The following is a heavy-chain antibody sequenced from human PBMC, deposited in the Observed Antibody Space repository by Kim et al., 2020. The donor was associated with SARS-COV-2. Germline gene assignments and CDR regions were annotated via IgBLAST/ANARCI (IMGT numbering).Heavy chain of an antibody. J-gene: IGHJ4*02. V-gene: IGHV3-30*01. CDR2: K. D-gene: IGHD4-4*01. CDR3: AEMATITGFDY. Sequence: KYYAHSVKGRLTISRDNSKNALYLQMNGLRAEDTAVYYCAEMATITGFDYWGQGTLVTVSS.